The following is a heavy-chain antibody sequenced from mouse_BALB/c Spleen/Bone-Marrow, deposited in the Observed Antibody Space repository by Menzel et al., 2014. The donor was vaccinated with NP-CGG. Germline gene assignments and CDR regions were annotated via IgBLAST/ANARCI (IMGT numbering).Heavy chain of an antibody. J-gene: IGHJ3*01. CDR2: IDPYYGGT. CDR1: GYSFTGYN. Sequence: HLVESGPELEKPGASVKISCKASGYSFTGYNMNWVKQSDGRSLEWIENIDPYYGGTSYNQKFRGKATLAVDKSSSTAYMQLTSLTSEDSAVYYCARNHFGSNSLGYWGQGTLVTVSA. V-gene: IGHV1S135*01. CDR3: ARNHFGSNSLGY. D-gene: IGHD1-1*01.